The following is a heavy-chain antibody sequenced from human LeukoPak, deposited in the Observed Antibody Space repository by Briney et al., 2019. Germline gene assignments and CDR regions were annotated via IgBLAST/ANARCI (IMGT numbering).Heavy chain of an antibody. D-gene: IGHD3-3*01. Sequence: ASVKVSCKASGYTFTGYYMHWVRQAPGQGLEWMGWINPNSGGTNYAQKFQGRVTMTRDTSISTAYMEQRRLRSDDTAVYYCARGKRAYDFWSGYEYFDYWGQGTLVTVAS. CDR1: GYTFTGYY. CDR2: INPNSGGT. CDR3: ARGKRAYDFWSGYEYFDY. V-gene: IGHV1-2*02. J-gene: IGHJ4*02.